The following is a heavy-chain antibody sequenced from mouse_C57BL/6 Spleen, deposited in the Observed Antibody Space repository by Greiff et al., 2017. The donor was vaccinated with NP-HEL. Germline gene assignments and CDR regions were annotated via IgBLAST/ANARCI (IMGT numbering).Heavy chain of an antibody. CDR2: IDPSDSYT. CDR3: ARLTGTWDYAMDY. CDR1: GYTFTSYW. D-gene: IGHD4-1*01. Sequence: QVQLQQPGAELVMPGASVKLSCKASGYTFTSYWMHWVKQRPGQGLEWIGEIDPSDSYTNYNQKFKGKSTLTVDKSSSTAYRQLSSLTSEDSAVYYNARLTGTWDYAMDYGGQGISVTV. V-gene: IGHV1-69*01. J-gene: IGHJ4*01.